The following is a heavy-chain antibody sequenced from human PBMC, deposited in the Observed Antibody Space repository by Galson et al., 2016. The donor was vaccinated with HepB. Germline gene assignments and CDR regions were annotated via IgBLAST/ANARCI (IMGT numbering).Heavy chain of an antibody. Sequence: SLRLSCAASGSTFINYWMSWVRQAPGKGLEWVANITQDGSEKYYVDSVKGRFTIYRDNAKNSLYLQMNNLRAEDTAVYYCARDKRLWLLWGQGTLVTVSS. CDR1: GSTFINYW. V-gene: IGHV3-7*03. D-gene: IGHD5-18*01. CDR3: ARDKRLWLL. J-gene: IGHJ4*02. CDR2: ITQDGSEK.